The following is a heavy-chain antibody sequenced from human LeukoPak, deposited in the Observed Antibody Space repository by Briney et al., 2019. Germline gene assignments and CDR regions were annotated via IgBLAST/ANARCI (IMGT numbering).Heavy chain of an antibody. CDR1: GFTFDDYD. J-gene: IGHJ6*03. D-gene: IGHD2-21*01. V-gene: IGHV3-74*01. Sequence: PGGSLRLSCAASGFTFDDYDMHLLRQAPGTALEWASRINSDGSSSGYAHYVKGRFTISSNNARNSLYLQMNSLSAEETAVYDCARDPYCGAYGNTYYYYMDVWGKGTTVTISS. CDR2: INSDGSSS. CDR3: ARDPYCGAYGNTYYYYMDV.